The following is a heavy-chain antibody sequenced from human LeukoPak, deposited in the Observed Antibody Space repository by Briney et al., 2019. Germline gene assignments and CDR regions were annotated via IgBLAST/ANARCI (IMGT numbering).Heavy chain of an antibody. CDR2: ISAVGGKT. Sequence: PGGSLRLSCAASGFTFSSYAMTWVRRAPGKGLEWVSAISAVGGKTYYADSVKGRFSISRDGSKNTLYLQMNSLRAEDTAVYYCARDYDFWSGYYYYYGMDVWGQGTTVTVSS. CDR1: GFTFSSYA. CDR3: ARDYDFWSGYYYYYGMDV. V-gene: IGHV3-23*01. J-gene: IGHJ6*02. D-gene: IGHD3-3*01.